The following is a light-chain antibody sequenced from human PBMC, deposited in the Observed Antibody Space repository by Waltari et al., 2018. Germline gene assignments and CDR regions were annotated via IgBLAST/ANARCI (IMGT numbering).Light chain of an antibody. V-gene: IGKV3-11*01. CDR3: QQRGNWPLT. J-gene: IGKJ4*01. CDR2: DAS. CDR1: QSVSNF. Sequence: DIVLTQSPATRSLSPGERATLSFRASQSVSNFVAWYQHKPGQATRLLIYDASNRATGIPARFSGGGSGTDFTLTISSLAPEDFAVYYCQQRGNWPLTFGGGTKVEIK.